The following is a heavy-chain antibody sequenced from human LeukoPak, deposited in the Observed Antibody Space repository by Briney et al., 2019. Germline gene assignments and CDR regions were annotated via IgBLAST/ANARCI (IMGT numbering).Heavy chain of an antibody. CDR1: GLTFSGYW. V-gene: IGHV3-74*01. J-gene: IGHJ4*02. Sequence: GGSLRPSCAASGLTFSGYWMHWVRQAPGKGLVWVSRINGDGSSTSYADSVKGRFTISRDNAKNTLYLQMNSLGAEDTAVYYCARARNCSSGTCYKDYWGQGTLVTVSS. D-gene: IGHD2-15*01. CDR3: ARARNCSSGTCYKDY. CDR2: INGDGSST.